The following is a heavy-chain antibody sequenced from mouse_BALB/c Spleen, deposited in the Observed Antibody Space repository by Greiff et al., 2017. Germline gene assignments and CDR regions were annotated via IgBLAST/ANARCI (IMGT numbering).Heavy chain of an antibody. CDR2: IWTGGGT. Sequence: QVQLKQSGPGLVAPSQSLSITCTVSGFSLTSYDISWIRQPPGKGLEWLGVIWTGGGTNYNSAFMSRLSISKDNSKSQVFLKMNSLQTDDTAIYYCVRFDYYAMDYWGQGTSVTVSS. J-gene: IGHJ4*01. V-gene: IGHV2-9-2*01. CDR1: GFSLTSYD. CDR3: VRFDYYAMDY.